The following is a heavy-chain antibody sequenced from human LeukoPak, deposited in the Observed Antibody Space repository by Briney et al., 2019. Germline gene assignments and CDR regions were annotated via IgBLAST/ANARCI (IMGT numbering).Heavy chain of an antibody. D-gene: IGHD6-6*01. CDR1: GYTFTSYD. CDR2: MNPNSGNT. CDR3: ARAPPLAARRLKNWFDP. J-gene: IGHJ5*02. V-gene: IGHV1-8*01. Sequence: ASVKVSCKASGYTFTSYDINWVRQATGQGLEWMGWMNPNSGNTGYAQKFQGRVTMTRNTSISTAYMELSSLRSEDTAVYYCARAPPLAARRLKNWFDPWGQGTLVTVSS.